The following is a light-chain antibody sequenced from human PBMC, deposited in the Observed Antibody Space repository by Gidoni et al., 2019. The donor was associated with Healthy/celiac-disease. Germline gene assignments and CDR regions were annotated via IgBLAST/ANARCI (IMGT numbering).Light chain of an antibody. CDR2: DAT. CDR1: QGISSA. Sequence: AIQLTQSPSSLSASVGDRVTITCRASQGISSALAWYQQKPGKAPKLLRYDATSLESGVPSRFSGSGSGTDFTLTISSLQPEDFATYYCQQFNSYLWTFGQETKVEIK. CDR3: QQFNSYLWT. J-gene: IGKJ1*01. V-gene: IGKV1-13*02.